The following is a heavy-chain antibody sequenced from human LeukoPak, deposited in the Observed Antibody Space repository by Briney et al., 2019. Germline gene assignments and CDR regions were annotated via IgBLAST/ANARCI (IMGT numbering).Heavy chain of an antibody. Sequence: PSETLSLTCAVYGGSFSGYYWSWIRQPPGKGLEWIGEINHSGSTNYNPSLKSRVTISVDTSKNQFSLKLSSVTAADTAVYYCARVGQRWLQLLDYWGQGTLVTVSS. J-gene: IGHJ4*02. CDR2: INHSGST. V-gene: IGHV4-34*01. CDR3: ARVGQRWLQLLDY. CDR1: GGSFSGYY. D-gene: IGHD5-24*01.